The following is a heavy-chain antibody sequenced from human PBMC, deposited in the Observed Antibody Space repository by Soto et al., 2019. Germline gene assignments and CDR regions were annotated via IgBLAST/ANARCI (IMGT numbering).Heavy chain of an antibody. D-gene: IGHD3-22*01. J-gene: IGHJ4*02. CDR3: ARIQIYDDSSGPFDY. Sequence: ASVKVSCKNSGYTFTGYYMHWVRQAPGQGLEWMGWINPNNGDTNYAQNFQGRVTMTRDTSISTASMELSRLRSDDTAVYSCARIQIYDDSSGPFDYWGQGTLVTVSS. CDR2: INPNNGDT. CDR1: GYTFTGYY. V-gene: IGHV1-2*02.